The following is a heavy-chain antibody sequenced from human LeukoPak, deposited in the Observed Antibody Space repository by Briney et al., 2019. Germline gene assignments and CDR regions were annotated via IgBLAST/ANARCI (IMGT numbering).Heavy chain of an antibody. J-gene: IGHJ4*02. D-gene: IGHD5-18*01. CDR2: ISSSSSYI. CDR1: GFTFSSYA. CDR3: ARTIPGTAMVTGFDY. Sequence: PGGSLRLSCVASGFTFSSYAMSWVRQAPGTGLEWVSSISSSSSYIYYADSVKGRFTISRDNAKNSLYLQMNSLRAEDTAVYYCARTIPGTAMVTGFDYWGQGTLVTVSS. V-gene: IGHV3-21*01.